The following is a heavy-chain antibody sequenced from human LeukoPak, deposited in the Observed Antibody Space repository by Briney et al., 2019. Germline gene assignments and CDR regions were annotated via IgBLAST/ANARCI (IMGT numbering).Heavy chain of an antibody. CDR1: GFTFSDYY. J-gene: IGHJ4*02. D-gene: IGHD3-10*01. CDR2: ISSSSSYI. CDR3: ARDHVQYYYGSGSYLPHDY. V-gene: IGHV3-11*06. Sequence: PGGSLRLSCAASGFTFSDYYMGWIRQAPGKGLEWVSSISSSSSYIYYADSVKGRFTISRDNAKNSLYLQMNSLRAEDTAVYYCARDHVQYYYGSGSYLPHDYWGQGTLVTVSS.